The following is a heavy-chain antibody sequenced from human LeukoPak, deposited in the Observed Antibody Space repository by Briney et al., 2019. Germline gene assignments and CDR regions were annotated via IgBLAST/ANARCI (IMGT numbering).Heavy chain of an antibody. CDR1: GYTFSSHG. CDR2: ISAYNGNI. CDR3: ARDWVRYCSTASCLLQFDS. D-gene: IGHD3-16*02. J-gene: IGHJ4*02. Sequence: ASVKVSCKAYGYTFSSHGISWVRQAPGQGLEWMGWISAYNGNINSAQKLRGRLTMTTDTSTNTAYMELRGLRSDDTAVYYCARDWVRYCSTASCLLQFDSWGQGTLVTVSS. V-gene: IGHV1-18*01.